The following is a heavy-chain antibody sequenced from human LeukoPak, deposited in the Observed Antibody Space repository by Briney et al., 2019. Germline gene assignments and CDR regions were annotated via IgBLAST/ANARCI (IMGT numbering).Heavy chain of an antibody. CDR3: ARGYGSRSYYGMDV. V-gene: IGHV3-23*01. J-gene: IGHJ6*02. D-gene: IGHD3-10*01. Sequence: PGGSLRLSCAASGFTFSSYAMSWVRQAPGKGLEWVSAISSSGGSTYYADSVKGRFTISRDNSKNTLYLQMNSLRGEDTAVYYCARGYGSRSYYGMDVWGQGTTVTVSS. CDR1: GFTFSSYA. CDR2: ISSSGGST.